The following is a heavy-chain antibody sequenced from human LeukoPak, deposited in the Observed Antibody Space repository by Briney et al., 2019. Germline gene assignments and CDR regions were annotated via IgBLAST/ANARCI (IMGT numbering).Heavy chain of an antibody. CDR2: IYTGGST. CDR1: GFIFSSYS. J-gene: IGHJ4*02. CDR3: ARNLYYYDSSGYFYY. D-gene: IGHD3-22*01. Sequence: GGSLRLSCSASGFIFSSYSMNWVRQAPGKGLEWVSAIYTGGSTYYADSVKGRFTISRDNSKNTLYLQMNSLRAEDTAVYYCARNLYYYDSSGYFYYWGQGTLVTVSS. V-gene: IGHV3-66*02.